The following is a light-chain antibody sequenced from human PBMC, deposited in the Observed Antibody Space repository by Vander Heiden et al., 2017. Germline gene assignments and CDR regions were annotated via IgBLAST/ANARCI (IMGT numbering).Light chain of an antibody. J-gene: IGLJ3*02. Sequence: QSALTNPASVSGSPEQSFTISCTGTSSDIVGYNNVPWYQHHPAKAPKVMIFDVSNGPSGVSNRFSGFKSGNTASLTISGLQAEDEADYYCTSYRSPNSWVFGGGTKLTVL. CDR2: DVS. CDR1: SSDIVGYNN. CDR3: TSYRSPNSWV. V-gene: IGLV2-14*03.